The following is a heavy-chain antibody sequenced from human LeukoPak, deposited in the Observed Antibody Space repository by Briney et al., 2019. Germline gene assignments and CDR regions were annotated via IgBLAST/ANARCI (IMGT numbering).Heavy chain of an antibody. CDR3: ARERSRSSTSCYALDY. Sequence: GGSLRLSCAASGFTFSSYWMSWVRQAPGKGLEWVANIKQDGSEKYYVDSVKGRFTISRDNAKNSLYLQMNSLRAEDTAVYYCARERSRSSTSCYALDYWGQGTLVTVSS. V-gene: IGHV3-7*03. CDR1: GFTFSSYW. D-gene: IGHD2-2*01. CDR2: IKQDGSEK. J-gene: IGHJ4*02.